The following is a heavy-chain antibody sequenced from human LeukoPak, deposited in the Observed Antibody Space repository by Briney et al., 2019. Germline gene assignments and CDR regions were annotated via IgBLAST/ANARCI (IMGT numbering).Heavy chain of an antibody. D-gene: IGHD3-10*01. CDR3: ARDVGRMVRGSMDV. J-gene: IGHJ6*03. Sequence: ASVKVSCKASGYTFTGYYMHWVRQAPGQGLEWMGWINPNSGGTNYAQKFQGRVTMTRDTSISTAYMELSRLRSDDTAVYYCARDVGRMVRGSMDVWGKGTTVTVSS. V-gene: IGHV1-2*02. CDR2: INPNSGGT. CDR1: GYTFTGYY.